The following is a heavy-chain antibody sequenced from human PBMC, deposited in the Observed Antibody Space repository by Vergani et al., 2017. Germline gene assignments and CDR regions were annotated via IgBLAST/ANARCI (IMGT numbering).Heavy chain of an antibody. J-gene: IGHJ6*02. V-gene: IGHV7-4-1*02. CDR2: INTNTGNP. CDR3: ARDTSTVYSYQLPNDYYYGMDV. Sequence: QVQLVQSGSELKKPGASVKVSCKASGYTFTSYAMNWVRQAPGQGLEWMGWINTNTGNPTYAQGFTGRFVFSLDTSVSTAYLPISSLKAEDTAVYYCARDTSTVYSYQLPNDYYYGMDVWGQGTTVTVSS. D-gene: IGHD2-2*01. CDR1: GYTFTSYA.